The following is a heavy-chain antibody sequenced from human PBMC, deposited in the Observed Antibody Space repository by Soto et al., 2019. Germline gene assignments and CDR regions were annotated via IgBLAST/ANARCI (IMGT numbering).Heavy chain of an antibody. V-gene: IGHV5-51*01. CDR2: IYPGGSDT. J-gene: IGHJ6*02. CDR1: GYSFTSYW. D-gene: IGHD5-18*01. CDR3: ARQNTYGSFYYYAMDV. Sequence: GESLKISCKGSGYSFTSYWIGWVRQMPGKGLEWMGIIYPGGSDTRYSPSFQGQVTISADKSISTAYLQWSSLKASDTAMYYCARQNTYGSFYYYAMDVWGQGTTVTVSS.